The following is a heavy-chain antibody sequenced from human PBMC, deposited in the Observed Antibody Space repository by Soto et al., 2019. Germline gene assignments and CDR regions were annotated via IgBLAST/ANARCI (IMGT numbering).Heavy chain of an antibody. V-gene: IGHV3-30*18. J-gene: IGHJ5*02. CDR3: AKPVVPAAIGWFDP. D-gene: IGHD2-2*01. Sequence: GGTLRLSCAASGFTFSSYGMHWVRQAPGKGLEWVAVISYDGSNKYYADSVKGRFTISRDNSKNTLYLQMNSLRAEDTAVYYCAKPVVPAAIGWFDPWGQGT. CDR1: GFTFSSYG. CDR2: ISYDGSNK.